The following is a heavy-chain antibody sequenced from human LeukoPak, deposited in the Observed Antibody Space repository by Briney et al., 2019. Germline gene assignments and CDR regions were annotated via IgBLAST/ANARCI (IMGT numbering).Heavy chain of an antibody. CDR3: ARDGFYKYYYYYGMDV. Sequence: GGSLRLSCAASGFTFGSYWMSWVRQAPGKGLEWVANIKQDGSEKYYVDSVKGRFTISRDNAKNSLYLQMNSLRAEDTAVYYCARDGFYKYYYYYGMDVWGQGTTVTVSS. V-gene: IGHV3-7*01. CDR1: GFTFGSYW. CDR2: IKQDGSEK. J-gene: IGHJ6*02. D-gene: IGHD5-24*01.